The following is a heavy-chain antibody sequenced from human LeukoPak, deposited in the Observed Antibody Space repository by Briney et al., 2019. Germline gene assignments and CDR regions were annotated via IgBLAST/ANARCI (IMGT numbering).Heavy chain of an antibody. D-gene: IGHD5-18*01. J-gene: IGHJ4*01. Sequence: GGCLRLSCAASGFTFSSYAMHWARQAPGKGLEWVAVILHDGSNKQYADSVKGRFTISRDNSKNTLYLQINSLRAEDTAVYYCATLSGDSHGYDFWGLGTLVTVSS. CDR1: GFTFSSYA. V-gene: IGHV3-30*03. CDR2: ILHDGSNK. CDR3: ATLSGDSHGYDF.